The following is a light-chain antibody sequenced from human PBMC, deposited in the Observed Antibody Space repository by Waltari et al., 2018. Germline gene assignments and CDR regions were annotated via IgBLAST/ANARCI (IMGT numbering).Light chain of an antibody. Sequence: QSVLTQPPSVSAAPGQKVTISCSGTRSNIGYNYVSWYRQLPGTVPKLLIYAQNKPPSRIPCRFSGPKPGTSATRGISGLNPGDEADYYCATWDNRLNAGVFVGGTRLTVL. CDR3: ATWDNRLNAGV. J-gene: IGLJ3*02. V-gene: IGLV1-51*02. CDR1: RSNIGYNY. CDR2: AQN.